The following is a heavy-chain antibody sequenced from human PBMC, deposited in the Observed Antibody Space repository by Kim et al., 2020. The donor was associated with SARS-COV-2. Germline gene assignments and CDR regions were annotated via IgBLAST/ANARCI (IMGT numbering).Heavy chain of an antibody. CDR1: GGSISSYY. J-gene: IGHJ5*02. Sequence: SETLSLTCTVSGGSISSYYWSWIRQPAGKGLEWIGRIYTSGSTNYNPSLKSRVTMSVDTSKNQFSLKLSSVTAADTAVYYCAREPDYSPHINWFDPWGQGTLVTVSS. CDR2: IYTSGST. V-gene: IGHV4-4*07. D-gene: IGHD2-15*01. CDR3: AREPDYSPHINWFDP.